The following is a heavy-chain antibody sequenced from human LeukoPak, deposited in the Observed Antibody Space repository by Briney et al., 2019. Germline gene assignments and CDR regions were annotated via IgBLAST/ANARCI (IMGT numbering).Heavy chain of an antibody. D-gene: IGHD3-22*01. Sequence: GGSLRLSCAASGFTFSDYYMSWIRQAPGKGLEWVLYISSSGSTIYYADSVKGRFTISRDNAKNSLYLQMNSLRAEDTAVYYCARDLHYYDSSGYYPAGYWGQGTLVTVSS. V-gene: IGHV3-11*04. J-gene: IGHJ4*02. CDR1: GFTFSDYY. CDR2: ISSSGSTI. CDR3: ARDLHYYDSSGYYPAGY.